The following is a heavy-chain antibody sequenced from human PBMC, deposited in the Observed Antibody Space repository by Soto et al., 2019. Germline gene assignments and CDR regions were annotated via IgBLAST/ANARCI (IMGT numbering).Heavy chain of an antibody. V-gene: IGHV1-69*05. J-gene: IGHJ5*02. CDR1: GGTFSSYA. D-gene: IGHD6-6*01. CDR2: IIPIFGTA. CDR3: VARGGAGYSSSSRGWS. Sequence: QVQLVQSGAEVKKPGSSVKVSCKASGGTFSSYAISWVRQAPGQGLEWMGGIIPIFGTANYAQKFQGRVTITXXEXPXXAYMELSSLRSEATAVYHWVARGGAGYSSSSRGWSWGQGTLVTVSS.